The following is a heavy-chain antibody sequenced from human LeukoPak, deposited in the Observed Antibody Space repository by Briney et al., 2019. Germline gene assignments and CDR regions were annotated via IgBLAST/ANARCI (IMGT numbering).Heavy chain of an antibody. D-gene: IGHD6-19*01. CDR1: GFTFGDYT. Sequence: GGSLRLSCAASGFTFGDYTMHWVRQAPGKGLEWVSGISWSRGSICYADSVKGRFTISRDNAKNSLYLQMNSLRAEDTALYYCAEGAVGIAGAGVYYYMDVWGKGTTVTVSS. CDR2: ISWSRGSI. CDR3: AEGAVGIAGAGVYYYMDV. V-gene: IGHV3-9*01. J-gene: IGHJ6*03.